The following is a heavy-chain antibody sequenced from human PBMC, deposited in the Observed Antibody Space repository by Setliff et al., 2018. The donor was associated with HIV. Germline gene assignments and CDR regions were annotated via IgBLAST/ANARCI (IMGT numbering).Heavy chain of an antibody. V-gene: IGHV4-34*12. Sequence: SETLSLTCAVYGDSLNGYSWNWVRQPPGKGLEWIGAFIHSGNTTYNPSVRSRVTTSMDSSMNQFSLKLTSVTAADTAVYYCARAVHSPSIYYYVFDYWGQGTLVTVSS. CDR3: ARAVHSPSIYYYVFDY. CDR2: FIHSGNT. D-gene: IGHD3-22*01. CDR1: GDSLNGYS. J-gene: IGHJ4*02.